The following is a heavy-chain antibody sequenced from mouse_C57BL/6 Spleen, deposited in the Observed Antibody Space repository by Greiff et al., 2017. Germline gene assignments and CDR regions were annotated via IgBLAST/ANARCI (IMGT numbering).Heavy chain of an antibody. CDR1: GYTFTEYT. D-gene: IGHD4-1*01. Sequence: VQLQQSGAELVKPGASVKLSCKASGYTFTEYTIHWVKQRSGQGLEWIGWFYPGSGSIKYNEKFKDKATMTADKSSSTAYMELSRLTSEDSAVFFCERDEEGSDTTWDDYAMDYWGQGTSVTVSS. CDR3: ERDEEGSDTTWDDYAMDY. CDR2: FYPGSGSI. V-gene: IGHV1-62-2*01. J-gene: IGHJ4*01.